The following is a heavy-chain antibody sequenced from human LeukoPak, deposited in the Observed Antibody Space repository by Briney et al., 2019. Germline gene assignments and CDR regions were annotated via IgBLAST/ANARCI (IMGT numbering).Heavy chain of an antibody. Sequence: GGSLRLSRAASGFTFSSYAMHWVRQAPGKGLEWVAVISYDGSNKYYADSVKGRFTISRDNSKNTLYLQMNSLRAEDTAVYYCARDTQQLALYYYYGMDVWGQGTTVTVSS. CDR3: ARDTQQLALYYYYGMDV. D-gene: IGHD6-13*01. CDR2: ISYDGSNK. CDR1: GFTFSSYA. V-gene: IGHV3-30-3*01. J-gene: IGHJ6*02.